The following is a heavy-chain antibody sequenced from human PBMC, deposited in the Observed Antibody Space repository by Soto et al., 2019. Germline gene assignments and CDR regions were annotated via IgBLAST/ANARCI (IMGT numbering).Heavy chain of an antibody. CDR1: GYTFTSYG. CDR2: ISAYNGNT. CDR3: VVAAQPDYFDY. J-gene: IGHJ4*02. Sequence: QVQLVQSGAEVKKPGASVKVSCKASGYTFTSYGISWMRQAPGQGLEWMGWISAYNGNTNYAPKIQGRVTMTTDTTTSTAYMELRSLRSDDTAVYYCVVAAQPDYFDYWGQGTLVTVSS. V-gene: IGHV1-18*01. D-gene: IGHD2-15*01.